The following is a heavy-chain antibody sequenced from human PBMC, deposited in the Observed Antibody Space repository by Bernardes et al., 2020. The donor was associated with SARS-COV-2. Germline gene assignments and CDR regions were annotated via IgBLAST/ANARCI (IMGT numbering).Heavy chain of an antibody. CDR3: ARQGVRVVRGVAPNFDY. CDR2: IYYSGST. J-gene: IGHJ4*02. V-gene: IGHV4-39*01. D-gene: IGHD3-10*01. CDR1: GCSISSSSYY. Sequence: SETLSLTCTVSGCSISSSSYYWGWIRQPPGQGLEWIGSIYYSGSTYYNPALKSRVTISVDTSKNQFSLKLSSVTAADTAVYYCARQGVRVVRGVAPNFDYWGQRSLDSVCS.